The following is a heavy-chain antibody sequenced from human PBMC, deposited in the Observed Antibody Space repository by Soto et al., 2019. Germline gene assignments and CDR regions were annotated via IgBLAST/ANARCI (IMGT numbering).Heavy chain of an antibody. CDR3: ARDHYYGMDV. CDR1: GFTFSSYW. CDR2: INSDGRST. V-gene: IGHV3-74*01. Sequence: LRLSCAASGFTFSSYWMHWVRQAPGKGLVWVSHINSDGRSTSYADSVKGRFTISRDNAKNTLYLQMNSLRAEDTAVYYCARDHYYGMDVWGQGTTVTVSS. J-gene: IGHJ6*02.